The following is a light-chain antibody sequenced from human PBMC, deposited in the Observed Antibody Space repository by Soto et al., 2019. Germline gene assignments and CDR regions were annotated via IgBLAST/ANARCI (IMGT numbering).Light chain of an antibody. CDR2: GAS. CDR3: HQTAGSLTWT. CDR1: QSIRYS. J-gene: IGKJ1*01. Sequence: DIQLTQSPSSLSASVGDRVTITCRASQSIRYSLNWYQQRPGEAPKVLIYGASNLQSGVPPRFSGSGSGTDFALTISSLQPEDFATYYCHQTAGSLTWTVGQGTRVEAK. V-gene: IGKV1-39*01.